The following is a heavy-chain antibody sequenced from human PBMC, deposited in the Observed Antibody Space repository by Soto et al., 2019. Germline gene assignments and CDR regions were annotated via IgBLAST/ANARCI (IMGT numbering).Heavy chain of an antibody. CDR3: AKGGPMVRGPRGYFDY. Sequence: QVQLVESGGGVVQPGRSLRLSCAASGFTFSSYGMHWVRQAPGKGLEWVAVISYDGCNKYYAESVKARFTISRDNSKTTLYLQMNSLRSVDTAVYYCAKGGPMVRGPRGYFDYWGQGTLVTVSS. J-gene: IGHJ4*02. CDR1: GFTFSSYG. CDR2: ISYDGCNK. V-gene: IGHV3-30*18. D-gene: IGHD3-10*01.